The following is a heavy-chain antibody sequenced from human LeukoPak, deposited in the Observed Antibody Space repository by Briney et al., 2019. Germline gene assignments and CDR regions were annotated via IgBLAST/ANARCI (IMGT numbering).Heavy chain of an antibody. V-gene: IGHV3-21*01. CDR1: GSTFSTYV. Sequence: TPGGSLRLSCAASGSTFSTYVMNWVRQVPGKGLEWVSSITGTSTYIYYADSVRGRFTISRDNAKNSLYLQMNSLRAEDTAVYFCARSYYSDNSGDPDYWGQGTLVTVSS. CDR2: ITGTSTYI. J-gene: IGHJ4*02. D-gene: IGHD3-22*01. CDR3: ARSYYSDNSGDPDY.